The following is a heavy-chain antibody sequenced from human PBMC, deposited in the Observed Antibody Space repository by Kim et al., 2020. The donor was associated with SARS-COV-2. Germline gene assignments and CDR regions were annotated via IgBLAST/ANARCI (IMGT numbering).Heavy chain of an antibody. V-gene: IGHV4-31*03. J-gene: IGHJ5*02. D-gene: IGHD2-2*02. Sequence: SETLSLTCTVSGGSISSGGYYWSWIRQHPGKGLEWIGYIYYSGSTYYNPSLKSRVTISVDTSKNQFSLKLSSVTAADTAVYYCARGTPYCSSTSCYKWFDPWGQGTLVTVSS. CDR3: ARGTPYCSSTSCYKWFDP. CDR2: IYYSGST. CDR1: GGSISSGGYY.